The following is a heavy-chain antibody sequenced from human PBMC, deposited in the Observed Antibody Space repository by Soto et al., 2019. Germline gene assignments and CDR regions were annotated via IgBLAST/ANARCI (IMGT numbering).Heavy chain of an antibody. Sequence: QVQLVQSGAEVKKPGASVKVSCKASGYTFTSYGISWVRQAPGQGLEWLGWISAYNGNTNYAQKLQGRVTMTTDTSTSTAYMELRSLRSDDTAVYYCARGVQLPLEYYYYYMDVWGKGTTVTVSS. CDR2: ISAYNGNT. CDR3: ARGVQLPLEYYYYYMDV. J-gene: IGHJ6*03. V-gene: IGHV1-18*01. D-gene: IGHD2-2*01. CDR1: GYTFTSYG.